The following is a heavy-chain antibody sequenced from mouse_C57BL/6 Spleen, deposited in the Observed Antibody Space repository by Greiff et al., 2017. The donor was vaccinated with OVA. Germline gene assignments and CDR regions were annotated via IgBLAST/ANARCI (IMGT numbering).Heavy chain of an antibody. CDR1: GFSFNTYA. D-gene: IGHD2-5*01. Sequence: DVMLVESGGGLVQPKGSLKLSCAASGFSFNTYAMNWVRQAPGKGLEWVARIRSKSNNYATYYADSVKDRFTISRDDSESMLYLQMNNLKTEDTAMYYCVRPAYYSNAMDYWGQGTSVTVSS. V-gene: IGHV10-1*01. CDR3: VRPAYYSNAMDY. J-gene: IGHJ4*01. CDR2: IRSKSNNYAT.